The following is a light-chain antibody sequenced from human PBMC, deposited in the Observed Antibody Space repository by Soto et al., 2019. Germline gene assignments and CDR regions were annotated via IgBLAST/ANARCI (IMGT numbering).Light chain of an antibody. J-gene: IGKJ2*01. CDR3: QQYYSNTYT. CDR2: WAS. V-gene: IGKV4-1*01. CDR1: QSILHSSNNQNY. Sequence: DIVMTQSPDSLAVSLGERATINCKSSQSILHSSNNQNYLAWYQQKPEQPPKLLIYWASTRESGVPDRFSGSGSGTDFTLTISSLQAEDVAVYYCQQYYSNTYTFGQGTKLEIK.